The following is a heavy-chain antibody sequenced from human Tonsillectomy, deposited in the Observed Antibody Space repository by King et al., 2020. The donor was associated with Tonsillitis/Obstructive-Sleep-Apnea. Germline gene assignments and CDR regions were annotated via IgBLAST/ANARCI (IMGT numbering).Heavy chain of an antibody. CDR1: GFTFGSYS. Sequence: VQLVESGGGLVKPGGSLRLSCAASGFTFGSYSMNWVRQAPGKGLEWVSSISSSSSYINYADSVKGRFTISRDNAKNSLYLQMNSLRAEDTAVYYCARDSDDTFEIWGQGTMVTVSS. CDR2: ISSSSSYI. J-gene: IGHJ3*02. CDR3: ARDSDDTFEI. V-gene: IGHV3-21*01.